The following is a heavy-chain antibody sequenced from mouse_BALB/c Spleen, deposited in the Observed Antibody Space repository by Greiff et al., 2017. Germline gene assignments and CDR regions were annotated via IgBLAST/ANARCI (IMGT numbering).Heavy chain of an antibody. CDR1: GFTFSSYA. V-gene: IGHV5-9-3*01. CDR3: ARLGRGAWFAY. D-gene: IGHD4-1*01. J-gene: IGHJ3*01. Sequence: EVQRVESGGGLVKPGGSLKLSCAASGFTFSSYAMSWVRQTPEKRLEWVATISSGGSYTYYPDSVKGRFTISRDNAKNTLYLQMSSLRSEDTAMYYCARLGRGAWFAYGGQGTLVTVSA. CDR2: ISSGGSYT.